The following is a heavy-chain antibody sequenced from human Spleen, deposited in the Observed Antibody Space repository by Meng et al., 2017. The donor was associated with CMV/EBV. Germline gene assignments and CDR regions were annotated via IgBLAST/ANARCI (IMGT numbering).Heavy chain of an antibody. D-gene: IGHD4-11*01. CDR3: ARVAHNDYSDYYYGVDV. CDR2: IGTAGDT. Sequence: GGSLRLSCAASGFTVSRYDMYWVRQATGKSLEWVAGIGTAGDTYYPGSVRGRFSISRENAKNSLYLQMNSLRAGDTAVYYCARVAHNDYSDYYYGVDVWGQGTTVTVSS. J-gene: IGHJ6*02. V-gene: IGHV3-13*01. CDR1: GFTVSRYD.